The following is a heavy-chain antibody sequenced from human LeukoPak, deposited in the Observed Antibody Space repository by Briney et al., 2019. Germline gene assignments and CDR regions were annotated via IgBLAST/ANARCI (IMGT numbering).Heavy chain of an antibody. CDR3: ARGSGYCSGGSCSYYFDY. V-gene: IGHV1-69*04. CDR2: IIPILGIA. J-gene: IGHJ4*02. Sequence: GASVKVSCKASGGTFSSYAISWVRQAPGQGLEWMGRIIPILGIANYAQKFQGRVTITADKSTSTAYMELSSLRSEDTAVYYCARGSGYCSGGSCSYYFDYWGQGTLVTVSS. D-gene: IGHD2-15*01. CDR1: GGTFSSYA.